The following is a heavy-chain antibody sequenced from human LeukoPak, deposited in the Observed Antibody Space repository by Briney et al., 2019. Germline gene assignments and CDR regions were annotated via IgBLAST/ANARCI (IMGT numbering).Heavy chain of an antibody. Sequence: SVTVSYKASGGTFSSYAISWVRQAPGQALEWMGGIIPIFGTANYAQKFQGRVTITTDESTSTAYMELSSLRSEDTAVYYCARVPNNYYDSSGYSYYFDYWGQGTLVTVSS. CDR3: ARVPNNYYDSSGYSYYFDY. V-gene: IGHV1-69*05. D-gene: IGHD3-22*01. CDR2: IIPIFGTA. CDR1: GGTFSSYA. J-gene: IGHJ4*02.